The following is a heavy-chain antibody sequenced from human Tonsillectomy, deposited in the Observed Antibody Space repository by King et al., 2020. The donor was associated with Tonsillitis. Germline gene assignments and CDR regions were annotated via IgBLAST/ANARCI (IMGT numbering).Heavy chain of an antibody. J-gene: IGHJ4*02. D-gene: IGHD6-13*01. Sequence: QLQLQESGPGLVKPSETLSLTCTVSGGSISSAAYYWAWIRQPPGKGLEYFGNIYYSGGTYYNPSLKSRITISVDTSKNQFFLKLTSVTAADTAVYYCTRHLLTAAAGYYFDYWGQGTLVTVSS. V-gene: IGHV4-39*01. CDR1: GGSISSAAYY. CDR3: TRHLLTAAAGYYFDY. CDR2: IYYSGGT.